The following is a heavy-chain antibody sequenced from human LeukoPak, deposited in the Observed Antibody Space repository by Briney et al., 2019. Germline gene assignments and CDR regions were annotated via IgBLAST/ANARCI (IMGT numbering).Heavy chain of an antibody. CDR2: IYYSGST. J-gene: IGHJ5*02. CDR3: ARVADCSGGSCYSPWFDP. CDR1: GGSISSGDYY. D-gene: IGHD2-15*01. Sequence: PSETLSLTCTVSGGSISSGDYYWSWIRQPPGMGLEWIGYIYYSGSTYYNPSLKSRVTISVDTSKNQFSLKLSSVTAADTAVYYCARVADCSGGSCYSPWFDPWGQGTLVTVSS. V-gene: IGHV4-30-4*01.